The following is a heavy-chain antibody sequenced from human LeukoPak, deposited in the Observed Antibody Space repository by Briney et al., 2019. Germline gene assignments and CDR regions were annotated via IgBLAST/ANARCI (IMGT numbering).Heavy chain of an antibody. CDR1: GFTFSSYG. CDR2: ISYDGSNK. V-gene: IGHV3-30*03. J-gene: IGHJ1*01. CDR3: ARDYGDYLEYFQH. D-gene: IGHD4-17*01. Sequence: GGSLRLSCAASGFTFSSYGMHWVRQAPGKGLEWVAVISYDGSNKYYADSAKGRFTISRDNSKNTLYLQMNSLRAEDTAVYYCARDYGDYLEYFQHWGQGTLVTVSS.